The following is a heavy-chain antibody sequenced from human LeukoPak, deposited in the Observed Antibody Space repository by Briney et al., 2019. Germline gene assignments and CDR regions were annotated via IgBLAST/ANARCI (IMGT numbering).Heavy chain of an antibody. D-gene: IGHD1-1*01. CDR3: ARSSGGRTTGTDGMDV. CDR2: INPNSGGT. V-gene: IGHV1-2*02. J-gene: IGHJ6*02. Sequence: GASVKVSCKASGYTFTGYYMHWVRQAPGQGLEGMGWINPNSGGTNYVQKFQGRVTMTRDTSISTAHMELSRLRSDATAVYYCARSSGGRTTGTDGMDVSGQGTTVTVSS. CDR1: GYTFTGYY.